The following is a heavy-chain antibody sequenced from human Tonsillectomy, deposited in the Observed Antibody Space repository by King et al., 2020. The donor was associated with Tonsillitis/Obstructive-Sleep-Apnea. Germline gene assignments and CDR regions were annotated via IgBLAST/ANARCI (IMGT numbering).Heavy chain of an antibody. CDR2: INHSGRT. D-gene: IGHD2-2*01. J-gene: IGHJ6*03. Sequence: VHLQQWGAGLLKPSETLSLTCGVYGGSLSGYYWSWIRQPAGKGLEWIGEINHSGRTVFNSSLKSRVTISRDTSKNQFSLRLTSVTAADTAVYYCGTNAGDYYYYMDVWGKGTTVTVSS. CDR1: GGSLSGYY. CDR3: GTNAGDYYYYMDV. V-gene: IGHV4-34*01.